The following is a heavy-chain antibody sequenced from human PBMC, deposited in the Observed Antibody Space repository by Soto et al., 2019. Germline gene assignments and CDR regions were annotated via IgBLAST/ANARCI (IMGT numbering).Heavy chain of an antibody. CDR3: ATGRGGGGY. CDR1: GFTVSNNY. D-gene: IGHD3-10*01. Sequence: EVQLVESGGGLIQPGGSLRLSCAVSGFTVSNNYMSWVRQAPGKGLEGVSVIYSGGYTAYGDSVKGRFTISRDNSKNNPSSQMKSRGPDDRAVFYWATGRGGGGYWGQGTLVTVSS. J-gene: IGHJ4*02. V-gene: IGHV3-53*01. CDR2: IYSGGYT.